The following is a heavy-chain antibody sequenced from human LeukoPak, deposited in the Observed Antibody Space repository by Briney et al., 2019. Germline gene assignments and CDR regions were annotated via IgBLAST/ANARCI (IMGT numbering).Heavy chain of an antibody. CDR1: GFTFSRFA. D-gene: IGHD5-18*01. CDR2: ISSNGGGT. CDR3: ARITEGYSYGGYFDY. Sequence: GGSLRLSCAASGFTFSRFAMSWVRQAPGKGLEYVSAISSNGGGTYYANSVKGRFTISRDNSKNTLYLQVGSLRVEDMGVYYCARITEGYSYGGYFDYWGQGTLVTVSS. V-gene: IGHV3-64*01. J-gene: IGHJ4*02.